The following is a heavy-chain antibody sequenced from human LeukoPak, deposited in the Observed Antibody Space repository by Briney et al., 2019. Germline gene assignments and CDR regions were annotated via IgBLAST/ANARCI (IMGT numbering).Heavy chain of an antibody. CDR3: AIDLPTRTEQQLVRSYSYYGMDV. CDR2: ISAYNGNT. CDR1: GYTFTSYG. D-gene: IGHD6-13*01. V-gene: IGHV1-18*01. Sequence: GASVTVSCKASGYTFTSYGIRWVRQAPGQGLEWMGWISAYNGNTNYAQKLQGRVTMTTDTSTSTAYMELRSLRSDDTAVYYCAIDLPTRTEQQLVRSYSYYGMDVWGQGTTVTVSS. J-gene: IGHJ6*02.